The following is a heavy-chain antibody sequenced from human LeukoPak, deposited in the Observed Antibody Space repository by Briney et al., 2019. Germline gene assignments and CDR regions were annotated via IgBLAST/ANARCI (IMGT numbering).Heavy chain of an antibody. Sequence: GGSLRLSCAASGFTFSSYGMHWVRQAPGKGLEWVAFIRYDGSNKYYADSVKGRFTISRDNSKNTLYLQMNSLRAEDTAVYYCAKGRPFVGDYYYYYGMDVWGQGTTVTVSS. CDR2: IRYDGSNK. CDR3: AKGRPFVGDYYYYYGMDV. CDR1: GFTFSSYG. V-gene: IGHV3-30*02. J-gene: IGHJ6*02. D-gene: IGHD2-21*01.